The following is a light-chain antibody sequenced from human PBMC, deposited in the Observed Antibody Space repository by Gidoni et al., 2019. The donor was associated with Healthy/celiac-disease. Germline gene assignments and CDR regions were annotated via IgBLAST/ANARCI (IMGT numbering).Light chain of an antibody. V-gene: IGKV1-27*01. Sequence: DIQMIQSPSSLSASVGDRVTITCRANQGISNYLAWYQQKPGKVPKLLIYAASTLQSGVPSRFSGSGSGTDFTLTISSLQPEDVATYYCQKYNSAPWTFGQGTKVEIK. CDR2: AAS. CDR3: QKYNSAPWT. J-gene: IGKJ1*01. CDR1: QGISNY.